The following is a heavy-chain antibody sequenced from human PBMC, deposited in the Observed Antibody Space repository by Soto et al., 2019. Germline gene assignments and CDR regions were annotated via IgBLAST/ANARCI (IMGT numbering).Heavy chain of an antibody. V-gene: IGHV4-34*01. CDR3: ARGSVVIKHYYYYYAMDV. CDR2: INHSGST. CDR1: GRSFSAYY. D-gene: IGHD3-22*01. Sequence: SETLSLPCTVHGRSFSAYYWTWIPQPPGKGLEWIREINHSGSTNYNPSLKSRVTISVDTSKNQFSLKRSSVTAADTAVYYCARGSVVIKHYYYYYAMDVWGQGTTVTVSS. J-gene: IGHJ6*02.